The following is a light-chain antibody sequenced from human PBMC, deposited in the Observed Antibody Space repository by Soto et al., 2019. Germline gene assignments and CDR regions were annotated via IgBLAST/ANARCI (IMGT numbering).Light chain of an antibody. CDR2: DVN. V-gene: IGLV2-14*03. CDR1: GSDVGGYNY. CDR3: SSYTSTHALV. J-gene: IGLJ1*01. Sequence: QSALTQPASVSGSPGQSITVSCTGTGSDVGGYNYVSWYQQYPGQAPKLMIYDVNKRPSGVSNRFPGSKSGNTASLTISGLQVEDEADYYCSSYTSTHALVFGVGTKLTVL.